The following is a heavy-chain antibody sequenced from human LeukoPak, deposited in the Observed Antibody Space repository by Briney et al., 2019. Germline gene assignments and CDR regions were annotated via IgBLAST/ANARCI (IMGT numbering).Heavy chain of an antibody. J-gene: IGHJ4*02. V-gene: IGHV3-7*01. Sequence: GGSLRLSCAASGFTFSSYEMNWVRQAPGKGLEWVANIKQDGSEKYYVDSVKGRFTISRDNAKNSLYLQMSSLRAEDTAVYYCARAGDIVVVPAASFDYWGQGTLVTVSS. CDR3: ARAGDIVVVPAASFDY. CDR2: IKQDGSEK. D-gene: IGHD2-2*01. CDR1: GFTFSSYE.